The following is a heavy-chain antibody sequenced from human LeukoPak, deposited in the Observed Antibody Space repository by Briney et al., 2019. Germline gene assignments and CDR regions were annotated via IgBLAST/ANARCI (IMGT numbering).Heavy chain of an antibody. CDR1: GGSFSGYY. CDR2: INHSGST. J-gene: IGHJ5*02. V-gene: IGHV4-34*01. CDR3: ARRFGFGELSGWFDP. Sequence: SETLSLTCAVYGGSFSGYYWSWIRQPPGKGLEWIGEINHSGSTNYNPSLNSRVTISVDTSKNQFSLKLSSVTAADTAVYYCARRFGFGELSGWFDPWGQGTLVTVSS. D-gene: IGHD3-10*01.